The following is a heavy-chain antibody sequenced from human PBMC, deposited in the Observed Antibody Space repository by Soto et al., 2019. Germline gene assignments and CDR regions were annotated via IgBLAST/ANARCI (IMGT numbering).Heavy chain of an antibody. D-gene: IGHD3-3*01. Sequence: SETLSLTCAVYGGSFSCYYWSWIRQPPGKGLEWIGEINHSGSTNYNPSLKSRVTISVDTSKNQFSLKLSSVTAADTAVYYCARGRYDFWSGYYMGGDWFDPWGQGTLVTVSS. V-gene: IGHV4-34*01. J-gene: IGHJ5*02. CDR1: GGSFSCYY. CDR3: ARGRYDFWSGYYMGGDWFDP. CDR2: INHSGST.